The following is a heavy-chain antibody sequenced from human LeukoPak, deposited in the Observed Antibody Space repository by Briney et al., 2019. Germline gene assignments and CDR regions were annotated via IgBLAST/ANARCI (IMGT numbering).Heavy chain of an antibody. D-gene: IGHD2-2*02. V-gene: IGHV1-2*04. Sequence: ASVKVSCKASGYTFTGYYMHWVRQAPGQGLEWMGWINPNSGGTNYAQKFQGWVTMTRDTSISTAYMELSRLRSDDTAVYYCARGTPRNQLLLYHFDYWGQGTLVTVSS. CDR3: ARGTPRNQLLLYHFDY. CDR1: GYTFTGYY. CDR2: INPNSGGT. J-gene: IGHJ4*02.